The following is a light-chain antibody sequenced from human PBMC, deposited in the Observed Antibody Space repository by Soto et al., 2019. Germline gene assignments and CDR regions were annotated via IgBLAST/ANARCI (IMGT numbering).Light chain of an antibody. Sequence: QSFLTQPRAVSASPGQSVTISCTGTSSDVGRYDYVSWYQQHPGKAPKLIVYDVTERPSGVPDRFSGSKSGNTASLTISGLQAEDEADYSCCSFAGSYSYVFGTGTKVTVL. V-gene: IGLV2-11*01. CDR2: DVT. CDR3: CSFAGSYSYV. J-gene: IGLJ1*01. CDR1: SSDVGRYDY.